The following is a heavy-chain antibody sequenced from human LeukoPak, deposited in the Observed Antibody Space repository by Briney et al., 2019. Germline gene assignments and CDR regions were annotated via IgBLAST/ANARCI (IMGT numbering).Heavy chain of an antibody. CDR1: GLPIADFA. J-gene: IGHJ4*02. V-gene: IGHV3-43*02. CDR3: AKESGKFDY. Sequence: GGSLRLSCVASGLPIADFATHWVRQAPGRGLEWVSLISGDGVSTFYADSVKGRFSISRDNSKNSLYLEMNSLRTEDAAMYYCAKESGKFDYWGQGTLVAVSS. CDR2: ISGDGVST.